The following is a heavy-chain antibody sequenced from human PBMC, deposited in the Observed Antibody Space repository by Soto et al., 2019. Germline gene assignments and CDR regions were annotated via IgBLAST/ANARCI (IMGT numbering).Heavy chain of an antibody. D-gene: IGHD7-27*01. Sequence: QVQLVQSGAEVKRPGASVKVSCKPSGYTFTTYDINWVRQATGQGFEWMGWMNPNSGDTGYAQRFQGRVTMTSNPVMGTAYMELNSLTSEDTAVYFCARDPRNWGFAYWGQGTLVTVSS. J-gene: IGHJ4*02. CDR2: MNPNSGDT. V-gene: IGHV1-8*01. CDR1: GYTFTTYD. CDR3: ARDPRNWGFAY.